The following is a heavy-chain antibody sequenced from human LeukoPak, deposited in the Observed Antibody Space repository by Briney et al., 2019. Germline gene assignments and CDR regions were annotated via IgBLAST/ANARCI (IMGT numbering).Heavy chain of an antibody. CDR2: ISAYNGNT. V-gene: IGHV1-18*01. J-gene: IGHJ4*02. D-gene: IGHD3-3*01. CDR1: GYTFTSYG. CDR3: ARWEDYDFWSGSFDY. Sequence: GASVKVSCKASGYTFTSYGISWVRQAPGQGLEWMGWISAYNGNTNYAQKLQARVTITTDKSTSTAYMEQRSLRSDGTAVYYCARWEDYDFWSGSFDYWGQGTLVTVSS.